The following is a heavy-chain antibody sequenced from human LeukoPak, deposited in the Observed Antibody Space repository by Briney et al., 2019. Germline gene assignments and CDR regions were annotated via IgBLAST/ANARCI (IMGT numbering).Heavy chain of an antibody. CDR3: ARSRIAAAPDY. Sequence: SETLSLTCAVYGGSFSGYYWSWIRQPPGKGLEWIGEINHSGSTNYNPSLKSRVTISVDTSKNQFSLKLSSVTAADTAVYYCARSRIAAAPDYWGQGTLVTVSS. CDR2: INHSGST. D-gene: IGHD6-25*01. CDR1: GGSFSGYY. J-gene: IGHJ4*02. V-gene: IGHV4-34*01.